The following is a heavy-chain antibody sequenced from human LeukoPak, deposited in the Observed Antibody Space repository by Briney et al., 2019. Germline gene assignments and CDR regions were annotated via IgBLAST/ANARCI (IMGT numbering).Heavy chain of an antibody. CDR2: MNPDSGNT. V-gene: IGHV1-8*01. CDR1: GYTFTSYD. CDR3: ARVWGAVDY. D-gene: IGHD3-16*01. Sequence: ASVKVSCKASGYTFTSYDINWVRQATGQGLEWMGWMNPDSGNTGYAQKFQGRVTMTRSTSVSTAYMELSSLTSEDTAVYYCARVWGAVDYWGQGTLVTVSS. J-gene: IGHJ4*02.